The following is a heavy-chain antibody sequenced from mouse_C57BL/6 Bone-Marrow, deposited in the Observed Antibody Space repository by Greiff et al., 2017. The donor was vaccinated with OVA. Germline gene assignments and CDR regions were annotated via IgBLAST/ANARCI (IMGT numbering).Heavy chain of an antibody. J-gene: IGHJ1*03. D-gene: IGHD1-1*01. CDR1: GYSFTDYN. CDR2: INPNYGTT. V-gene: IGHV1-39*01. Sequence: VQLQQSGPELVKPGASVKISCKASGYSFTDYNMNWVKQSNGKSLEWIGVINPNYGTTSYNQKFKGKATLTVDQSSSKADMQRKSLTSEGSAGYYWARKITTTVGGDWYFDVWGTGTTVTVSS. CDR3: ARKITTTVGGDWYFDV.